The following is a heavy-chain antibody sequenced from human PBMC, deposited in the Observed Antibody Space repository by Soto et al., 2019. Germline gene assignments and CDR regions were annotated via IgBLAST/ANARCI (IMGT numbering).Heavy chain of an antibody. V-gene: IGHV3-74*03. D-gene: IGHD3-16*01. CDR1: GFTFSSYW. CDR2: IKTDGTVT. CDR3: AKDLSWGQCDY. Sequence: PGGSLRLSCAASGFTFSSYWMHWVRQDAGKGPLWVSSIKTDGTVTQYADSVKGRFTVSRDNAKNTLYLQMNSLRAEDTAVYYCAKDLSWGQCDYWGQGALVTVSS. J-gene: IGHJ4*02.